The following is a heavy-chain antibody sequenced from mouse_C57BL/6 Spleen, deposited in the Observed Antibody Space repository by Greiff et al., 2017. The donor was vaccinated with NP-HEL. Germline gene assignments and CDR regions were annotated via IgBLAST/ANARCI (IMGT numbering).Heavy chain of an antibody. Sequence: VQLKESGAELVRPGASVKLSCTASGFNIKDYYMHWVKQRPEQGLEWIGRIDPEDGDTEYAPKFQGKATMTAYTSSNTAYLQLSSLTSEDTAVYYCTTSITTVVAEDYWGQGTTLTVSS. CDR1: GFNIKDYY. CDR2: IDPEDGDT. D-gene: IGHD1-1*01. V-gene: IGHV14-1*01. J-gene: IGHJ2*01. CDR3: TTSITTVVAEDY.